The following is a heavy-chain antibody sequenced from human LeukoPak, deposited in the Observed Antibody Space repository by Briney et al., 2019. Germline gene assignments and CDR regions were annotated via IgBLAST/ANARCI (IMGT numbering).Heavy chain of an antibody. Sequence: GASVKVSCKTSGYTFTGYYMHWVRQAPGQGLEWMGWINPKSGGTNYAQKFQGRVTMTRDTAIGIVYMELSRLRSDDTAVYYCARDLGYRDTIFCSDYWGQGTLVTVSS. V-gene: IGHV1-2*02. CDR3: ARDLGYRDTIFCSDY. CDR1: GYTFTGYY. D-gene: IGHD3-9*01. CDR2: INPKSGGT. J-gene: IGHJ4*02.